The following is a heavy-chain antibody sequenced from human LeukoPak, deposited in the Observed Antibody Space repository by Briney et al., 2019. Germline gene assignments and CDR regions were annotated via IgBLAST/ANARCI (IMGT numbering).Heavy chain of an antibody. Sequence: PSETLSLTCAVYGGSFSGYYWSWIRQPPGKGLEWIGYIYYSGSTNYNPSLKSRVTISVDTSKNQFSLKLSSVTAADTAVYYCARGYSSGWPYYYYYGMDVWGQGTTVTVSS. D-gene: IGHD6-19*01. J-gene: IGHJ6*02. V-gene: IGHV4-59*01. CDR2: IYYSGST. CDR3: ARGYSSGWPYYYYYGMDV. CDR1: GGSFSGYY.